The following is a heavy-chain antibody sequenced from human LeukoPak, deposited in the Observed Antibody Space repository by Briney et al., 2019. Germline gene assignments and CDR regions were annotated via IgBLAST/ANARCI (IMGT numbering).Heavy chain of an antibody. CDR1: GYTFTGYY. V-gene: IGHV1-2*02. D-gene: IGHD5-12*01. CDR3: ARGLEYRVYAGY. J-gene: IGHJ4*02. CDR2: INPNTGGT. Sequence: ASVKVSCKTSGYTFTGYYVLWMRQAPGQGLEWMGWINPNTGGTNYAQNFQGRVTMTRGTSISTVYMELSSLTSDDTAVYYCARGLEYRVYAGYWGQGTLVTVSS.